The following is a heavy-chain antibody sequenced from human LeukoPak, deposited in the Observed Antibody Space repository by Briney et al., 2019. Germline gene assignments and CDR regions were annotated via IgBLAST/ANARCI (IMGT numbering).Heavy chain of an antibody. CDR1: GFPLSSYW. CDR2: IKQDGSEK. CDR3: ARDRRYYGSGFLRYYYYYMDV. D-gene: IGHD3-10*01. V-gene: IGHV3-7*01. Sequence: GGSLSLSFAASGFPLSSYWMSWVRPAPGKGRAGVANIKQDGSEKYYGDSVKGRFTISRDNAKNSLYLQMNSLRAEDTAVYYCARDRRYYGSGFLRYYYYYMDVWGKGTTVTGSS. J-gene: IGHJ6*03.